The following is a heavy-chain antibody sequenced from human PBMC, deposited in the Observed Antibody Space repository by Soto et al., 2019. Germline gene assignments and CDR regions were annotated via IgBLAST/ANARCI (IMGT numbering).Heavy chain of an antibody. J-gene: IGHJ5*02. CDR3: AREGRVVGP. D-gene: IGHD2-2*01. CDR2: IYYSGST. V-gene: IGHV4-59*01. CDR1: GGSISSYY. Sequence: SETLSLTCTVSGGSISSYYWSWIRQPPGKGLEWIGYIYYSGSTNYNPSLKSRVTVSVDTSKNQFSLKLSSVTAADTAVYYCAREGRVVGPWGQGTLVTVSS.